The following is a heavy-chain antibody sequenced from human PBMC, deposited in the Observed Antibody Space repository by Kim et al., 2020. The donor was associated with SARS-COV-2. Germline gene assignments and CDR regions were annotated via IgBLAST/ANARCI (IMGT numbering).Heavy chain of an antibody. Sequence: SETLSLTCTVSGGSISSYYWSWIRQPPGKGLEWIGYIYYSGSTNYNPSLKSRVTISVDTSKNQFSLKLSSVTAADTAVYYCASWDTARDLDYWGQGTLVTVSS. V-gene: IGHV4-59*01. CDR2: IYYSGST. CDR3: ASWDTARDLDY. J-gene: IGHJ4*02. CDR1: GGSISSYY. D-gene: IGHD5-18*01.